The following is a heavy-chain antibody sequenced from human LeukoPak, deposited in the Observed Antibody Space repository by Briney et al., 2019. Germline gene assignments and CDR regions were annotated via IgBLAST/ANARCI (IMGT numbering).Heavy chain of an antibody. J-gene: IGHJ4*02. CDR3: ARDSTVDILTGYYI. CDR2: INAGNGNT. CDR1: GYTFTSYA. V-gene: IGHV1-3*01. D-gene: IGHD3-9*01. Sequence: ASVKVSCKASGYTFTSYAMHWVRQAPGQRLEWMGWINAGNGNTKYSQKFQGRVTITRDTSASTAYMELSGLRSEDTAVYYCARDSTVDILTGYYIWGQGTLVTVSS.